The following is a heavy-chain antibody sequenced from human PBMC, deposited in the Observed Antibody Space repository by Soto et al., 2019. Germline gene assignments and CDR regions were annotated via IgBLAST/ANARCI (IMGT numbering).Heavy chain of an antibody. CDR3: VRDSSSWFYYYYGMDV. Sequence: LEWMGWISGYNDNTHYAQKLQGRVSMTTDTSTGTAYMDLRSLRSDDTAIYYCVRDSSSWFYYYYGMDVWGQGTTVTVSS. J-gene: IGHJ6*02. V-gene: IGHV1-18*01. CDR2: ISGYNDNT. D-gene: IGHD6-13*01.